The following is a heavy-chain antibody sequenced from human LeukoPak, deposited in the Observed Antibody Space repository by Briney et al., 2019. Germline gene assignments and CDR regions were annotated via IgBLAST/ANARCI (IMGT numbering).Heavy chain of an antibody. V-gene: IGHV1-18*01. CDR3: ARVTEYCSGGSCHPRGAFDI. Sequence: ASVTVSCKASGYSFTSYGISWVRQAPGQGLEWMGWISTYNGKTNYGQKLQGRVTMTADTSTSTAYMELRSLRSDDTAVYYCARVTEYCSGGSCHPRGAFDIWGQGTMVTVSS. J-gene: IGHJ3*02. D-gene: IGHD2-15*01. CDR1: GYSFTSYG. CDR2: ISTYNGKT.